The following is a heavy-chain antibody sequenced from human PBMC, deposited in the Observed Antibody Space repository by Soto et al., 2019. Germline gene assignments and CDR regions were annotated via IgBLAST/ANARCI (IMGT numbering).Heavy chain of an antibody. V-gene: IGHV1-69*01. D-gene: IGHD1-26*01. CDR2: IIPIFGTA. CDR1: GGTFSSYA. J-gene: IGHJ2*01. Sequence: QVQLVQSGAEVKTPGSSVKVSCKASGGTFSSYAISWVRQAPGQGLEWMGGIIPIFGTANYAQKFQGRVTITADASTSTDYMELSSLRYEDTAVYYCARAFVGRSYWYFDLWGRGPLVTVSS. CDR3: ARAFVGRSYWYFDL.